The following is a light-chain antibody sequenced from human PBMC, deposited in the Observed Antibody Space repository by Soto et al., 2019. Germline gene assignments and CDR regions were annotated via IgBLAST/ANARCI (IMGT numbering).Light chain of an antibody. CDR1: SGHSNYA. CDR3: QTWGSGIVV. Sequence: QLVLTQSPSASPSLGASVKLTCTLSSGHSNYAIAWHQQQSEKGPRYLMKLNSDGSHSKGDGIPDRFSGSSSGAERYLTISSLQSEDEDDYYCQTWGSGIVVFGGGTKLTVL. V-gene: IGLV4-69*01. J-gene: IGLJ2*01. CDR2: LNSDGSH.